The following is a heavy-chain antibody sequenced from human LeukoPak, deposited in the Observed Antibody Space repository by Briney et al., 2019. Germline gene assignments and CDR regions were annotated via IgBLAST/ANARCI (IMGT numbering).Heavy chain of an antibody. CDR2: IKYDGSEK. CDR3: ARDMIILQS. Sequence: PGGSLRLSCLASGFIFSNYWMTWVGQAPGKGLEWVANIKYDGSEKYYVDSVKGRFTISRDNAKKSLYLQMNSLRAEDTAVYFCARDMIILQSWGQGTLVTVSS. J-gene: IGHJ5*02. V-gene: IGHV3-7*04. CDR1: GFIFSNYW. D-gene: IGHD3-16*01.